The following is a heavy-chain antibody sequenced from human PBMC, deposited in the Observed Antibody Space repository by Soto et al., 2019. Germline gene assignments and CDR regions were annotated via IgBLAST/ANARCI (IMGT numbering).Heavy chain of an antibody. V-gene: IGHV3-9*01. CDR3: AKDMKWGGMTTIHYFDS. J-gene: IGHJ4*02. CDR1: GFNVDDYA. Sequence: PGGSLRLSCAASGFNVDDYAMHWVRQAPGKGLEWVSGISWNSETIDYADSVKGRFTISRDNAKSSLFLQMNSLRPDDTALYYCAKDMKWGGMTTIHYFDSWGQGTLVTVS. D-gene: IGHD4-17*01. CDR2: ISWNSETI.